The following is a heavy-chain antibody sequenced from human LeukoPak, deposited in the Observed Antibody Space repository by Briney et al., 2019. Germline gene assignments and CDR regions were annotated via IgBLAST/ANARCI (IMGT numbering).Heavy chain of an antibody. J-gene: IGHJ4*02. CDR3: ANGEEQWLVLPSFDY. CDR2: IKQDGSEK. D-gene: IGHD6-19*01. V-gene: IGHV3-7*03. Sequence: GGSLRLSCAASGFTFSNYWMHWVRQAPGKGLEWVANIKQDGSEKYYVGSVKGRFSISRDNAKNSVYLQMNSLRAEDTAVYYCANGEEQWLVLPSFDYWGQGTLVTVSS. CDR1: GFTFSNYW.